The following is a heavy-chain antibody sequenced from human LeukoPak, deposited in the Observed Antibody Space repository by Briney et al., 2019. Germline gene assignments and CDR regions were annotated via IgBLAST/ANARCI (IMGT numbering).Heavy chain of an antibody. Sequence: GGSLRLSCAASGFSFIDFWMHWVRQTPGKGLVWVSRIRGDGYDTNYADSVEGRFTISRDNARHTLYLQMNSLRPEDTAVYFCAKAGHSSGWATTNFDYWGQGTLVTVSS. J-gene: IGHJ4*02. CDR3: AKAGHSSGWATTNFDY. D-gene: IGHD6-19*01. V-gene: IGHV3-74*01. CDR2: IRGDGYDT. CDR1: GFSFIDFW.